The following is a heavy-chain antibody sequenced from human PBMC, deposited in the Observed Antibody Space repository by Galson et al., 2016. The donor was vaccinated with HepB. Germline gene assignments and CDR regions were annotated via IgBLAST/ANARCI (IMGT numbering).Heavy chain of an antibody. D-gene: IGHD2-2*01. CDR3: ARSARYCSGTSCYLPYFDY. Sequence: ETLSLTCTVSGGSVNSGSYYWSWIRQPPGKGLEWIGYIYYSGSTNYNPSLKSRVTISVDTSKNQFSLKPSSVTAADTAVYYCARSARYCSGTSCYLPYFDYWGQGTLVTVSS. CDR1: GGSVNSGSYY. CDR2: IYYSGST. V-gene: IGHV4-61*01. J-gene: IGHJ4*02.